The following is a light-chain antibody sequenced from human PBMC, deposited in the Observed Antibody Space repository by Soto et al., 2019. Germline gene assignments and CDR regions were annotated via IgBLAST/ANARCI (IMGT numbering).Light chain of an antibody. CDR1: QSVLYSSNNKNY. CDR2: WAS. V-gene: IGKV4-1*01. CDR3: QQYYSTPWT. J-gene: IGKJ1*01. Sequence: DIVMTQSPDSLAVSLGERATINCKSSQSVLYSSNNKNYLAWYQQKPGQPPKLLIYWASTRESGVPDRFSGSGSGKDFTLTISSLQAEDVAGYYCQQYYSTPWTFGQGTKVEIK.